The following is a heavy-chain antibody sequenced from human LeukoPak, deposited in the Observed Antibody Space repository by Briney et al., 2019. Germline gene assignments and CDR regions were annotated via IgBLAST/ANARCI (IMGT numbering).Heavy chain of an antibody. CDR2: ISSSSSYI. J-gene: IGHJ4*02. V-gene: IGHV3-21*01. D-gene: IGHD3-3*01. CDR3: ARDLSRITIFGVVSRYKDY. Sequence: GGSLRLSCAASGFTFSSYSMNWVRQAPGKGLDWVSSISSSSSYIYYADSVKGRFTISRDNAKNSLYLQMNSLRAEDTAVYYCARDLSRITIFGVVSRYKDYWGQGTLVTVSS. CDR1: GFTFSSYS.